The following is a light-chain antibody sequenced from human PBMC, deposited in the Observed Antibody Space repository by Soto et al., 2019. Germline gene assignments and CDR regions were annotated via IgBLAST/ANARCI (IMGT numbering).Light chain of an antibody. CDR1: QSVSSY. J-gene: IGKJ1*01. CDR2: DAS. Sequence: EIVLTQSPATLSLSPGERATLSCRASQSVSSYFAWYQQKPGQAPRLLIFDASNRATGIPARFGGSGSGTDFTLTISGLEPEDFAVYYCQQRNSWPPTFGQGTKVEIK. CDR3: QQRNSWPPT. V-gene: IGKV3-11*01.